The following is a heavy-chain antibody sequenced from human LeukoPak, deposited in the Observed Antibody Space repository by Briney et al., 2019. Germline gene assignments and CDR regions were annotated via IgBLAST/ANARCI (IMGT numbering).Heavy chain of an antibody. Sequence: KSSETLSLTCTVSGDSISSSSYCWDWIRQPPGKGLEWIGNIYNSANTHYNPSLKTRITMSVDTSKNQFSLKLNSVTAADTGIYYCARHSRSAYTGYENAFDIWGQGTMVNVSS. CDR1: GDSISSSSYC. CDR2: IYNSANT. J-gene: IGHJ3*02. V-gene: IGHV4-39*01. D-gene: IGHD5-12*01. CDR3: ARHSRSAYTGYENAFDI.